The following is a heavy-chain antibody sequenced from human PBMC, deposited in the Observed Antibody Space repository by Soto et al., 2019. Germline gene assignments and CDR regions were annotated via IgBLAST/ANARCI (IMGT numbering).Heavy chain of an antibody. Sequence: EVQLVESVGGLVKPGGSLRLSCAASGFTFSSYSMNWVRQAPGKGLEWVSSISSSSSYIYYADSVKGRFTISRDNAKNSLYLQMNSLRAEDTAVYYCASFTIFGVIFDYWGQGTLVTVSS. V-gene: IGHV3-21*01. D-gene: IGHD3-3*01. CDR2: ISSSSSYI. CDR1: GFTFSSYS. J-gene: IGHJ4*02. CDR3: ASFTIFGVIFDY.